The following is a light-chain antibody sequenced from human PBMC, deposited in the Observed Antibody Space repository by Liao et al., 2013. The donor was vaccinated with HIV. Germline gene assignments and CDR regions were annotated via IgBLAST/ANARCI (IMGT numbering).Light chain of an antibody. J-gene: IGLJ2*01. CDR1: KLGDKY. V-gene: IGLV3-1*01. CDR3: QVWDRSSDHAV. Sequence: SYELTQPPSVSVSPGQTASITCSGNKLGDKYAFWYQQKPGQSPVLVIYQDSKRPSGIPERFSGSNSGNTATLTISGVEAGDEADYYCQVWDRSSDHAVFGGGTKLTVL. CDR2: QDS.